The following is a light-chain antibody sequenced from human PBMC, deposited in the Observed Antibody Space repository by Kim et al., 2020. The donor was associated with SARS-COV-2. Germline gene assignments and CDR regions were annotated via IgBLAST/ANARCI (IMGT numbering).Light chain of an antibody. V-gene: IGLV2-11*01. CDR2: DVT. CDR1: SSDVGAYNY. Sequence: QSVTISWTGTSSDVGAYNYVSWFQQHPGKAPKLIIYDVTTRPSGVSDRFSASKSGNTASLTISGLQAEDEADYYCCSYAGTYTFGVFGGGTKLTVL. J-gene: IGLJ2*01. CDR3: CSYAGTYTFGV.